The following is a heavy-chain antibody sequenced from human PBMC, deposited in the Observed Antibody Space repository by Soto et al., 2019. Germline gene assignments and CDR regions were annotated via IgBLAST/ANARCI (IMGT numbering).Heavy chain of an antibody. J-gene: IGHJ4*02. V-gene: IGHV1-46*01. CDR3: ARVYCSGGSCYGIDY. D-gene: IGHD2-15*01. CDR1: GYTFTSYY. Sequence: ASVKVSCKASGYTFTSYYMHWVRQAPGQGLEWMGIINPSGGSTSYAQKFQGRVTMTRDTSTSTVYVELSSLRSEDTAVYYCARVYCSGGSCYGIDYWGQGTLVTVSS. CDR2: INPSGGST.